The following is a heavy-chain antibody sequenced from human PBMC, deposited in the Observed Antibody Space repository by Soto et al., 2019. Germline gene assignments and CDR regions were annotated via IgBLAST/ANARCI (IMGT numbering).Heavy chain of an antibody. V-gene: IGHV1-18*01. CDR1: GYSFTSYG. CDR3: ARDDIVVVPAAIGPNWFDP. CDR2: ISAYNGNT. J-gene: IGHJ5*02. D-gene: IGHD2-2*01. Sequence: ASVKVSCKGSGYSFTSYGISWLRQKPGQGLEWMGWISAYNGNTNYAQKLQGRVTMTTDTSTSTAYMELRSLRSDDTAVYYCARDDIVVVPAAIGPNWFDPWGQGTLVTVSS.